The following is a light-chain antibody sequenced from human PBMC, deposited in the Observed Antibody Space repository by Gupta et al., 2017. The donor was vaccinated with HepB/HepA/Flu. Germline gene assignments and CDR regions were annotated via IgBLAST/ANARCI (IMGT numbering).Light chain of an antibody. CDR1: SSDVGSYNR. V-gene: IGLV2-18*01. Sequence: QSALTQPPSVSGSPGQSVTISCTGTSSDVGSYNRVSWYQQPQGTAPKLISEDVSNRHSGVPELCAAYYSGTTAFPDTSGLQAEDDAYYYCTLSKSSRTVIFGGGTKLTVL. J-gene: IGLJ2*01. CDR3: TLSKSSRTVI. CDR2: DVS.